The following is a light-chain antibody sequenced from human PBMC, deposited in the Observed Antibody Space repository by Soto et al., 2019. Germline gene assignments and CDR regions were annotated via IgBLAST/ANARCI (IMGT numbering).Light chain of an antibody. V-gene: IGKV3-15*01. CDR2: AAS. J-gene: IGKJ2*01. CDR1: QSVSSD. Sequence: EIVMTQSPATLSVSPGERATLSCRASQSVSSDLAWYQQKPGQAPRLLIYAASTRATGIPARFSGSGSGTEFTLTISSLQSEDFALYSCQHYNDWVKTFGQGTKLEIK. CDR3: QHYNDWVKT.